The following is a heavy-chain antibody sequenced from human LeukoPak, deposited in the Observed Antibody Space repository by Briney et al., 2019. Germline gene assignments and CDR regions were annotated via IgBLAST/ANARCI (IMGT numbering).Heavy chain of an antibody. Sequence: GGSLRLSCTASGSTLHSYAMSWVRQAPGKGLEWLTIMSYDGTNKYYADSVKGRFTISRDNSKNTVYLQMNSLRAEDTAVYYCARGEVPSTSWYTIDYWGQGTLVTVSS. CDR2: MSYDGTNK. V-gene: IGHV3-30-3*01. J-gene: IGHJ4*02. CDR3: ARGEVPSTSWYTIDY. CDR1: GSTLHSYA. D-gene: IGHD6-13*01.